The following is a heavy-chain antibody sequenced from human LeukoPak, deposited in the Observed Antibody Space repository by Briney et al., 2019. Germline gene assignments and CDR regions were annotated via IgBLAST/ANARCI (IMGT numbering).Heavy chain of an antibody. CDR1: GYTFTGYY. V-gene: IGHV1-2*02. CDR3: ARVRGSSKPVGRFDY. J-gene: IGHJ4*02. D-gene: IGHD6-6*01. CDR2: INPNSGGT. Sequence: ASVKVSCKASGYTFTGYYMHWVRQAPGQGLEWMGWINPNSGGTNYAQKFQGRVTMTGDTSISTAYMGLSRLRSDDTAVYYCARVRGSSKPVGRFDYWGQGTLVTVSS.